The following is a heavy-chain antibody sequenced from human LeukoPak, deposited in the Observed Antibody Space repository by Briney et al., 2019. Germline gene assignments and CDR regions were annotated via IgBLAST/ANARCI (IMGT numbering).Heavy chain of an antibody. CDR1: GVSISSYY. J-gene: IGHJ6*03. Sequence: PSETLSLTCTVSGVSISSYYWSWLRQPAGKGLEWIGRIYTSGSTNYNPSLKSRVTMSVDTSKNQFSLKLSSVTAADTAVYYCARESYNWNYVDYYYYYYMDVWGKGTTVTVSS. CDR3: ARESYNWNYVDYYYYYYMDV. CDR2: IYTSGST. D-gene: IGHD1-7*01. V-gene: IGHV4-4*07.